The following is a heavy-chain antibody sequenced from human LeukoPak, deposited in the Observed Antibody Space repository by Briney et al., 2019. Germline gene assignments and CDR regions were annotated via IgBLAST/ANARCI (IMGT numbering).Heavy chain of an antibody. CDR2: FDPEDGET. CDR1: GYTLTELS. J-gene: IGHJ3*02. V-gene: IGHV1-24*01. CDR3: ARPYDYVWGSYRSPAFDI. Sequence: GASVKVSCKVSGYTLTELSMHWVRQAPGKGLEWMGGFDPEDGETIYAQKFQGRVTMTEDTSTDTAYMELSSLRSEDTAVYYCARPYDYVWGSYRSPAFDIWGQGTMVTVSS. D-gene: IGHD3-16*02.